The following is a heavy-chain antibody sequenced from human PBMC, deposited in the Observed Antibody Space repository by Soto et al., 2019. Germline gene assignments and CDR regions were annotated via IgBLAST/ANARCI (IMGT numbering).Heavy chain of an antibody. CDR2: IIPIFGTA. V-gene: IGHV1-69*06. CDR1: GGTFSSYA. D-gene: IGHD5-18*01. CDR3: ARGLGGETAMAYYYYGMDA. Sequence: GYSVNVSCKASGGTFSSYAISWVRQAPGQGLEWMGGIIPIFGTANYAQKFQGRVTITADKSTSTAYMELSSLRSEDTAVYYGARGLGGETAMAYYYYGMDAWGQGTTVTVSS. J-gene: IGHJ6*02.